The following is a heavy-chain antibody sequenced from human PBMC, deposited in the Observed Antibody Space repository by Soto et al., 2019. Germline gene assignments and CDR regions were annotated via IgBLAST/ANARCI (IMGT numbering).Heavy chain of an antibody. J-gene: IGHJ5*02. D-gene: IGHD2-15*01. CDR2: IYYSGST. CDR3: ARTFHCSGGSCPLDWFDP. V-gene: IGHV4-59*01. Sequence: SETLSLTCTVSGGSISSYYWSWIRQPPGKGLEWIGYIYYSGSTNYNPSLKSRVTISVDTSKNQFSLKLSSVTAADTAVYYCARTFHCSGGSCPLDWFDPWGQGTLVTVSS. CDR1: GGSISSYY.